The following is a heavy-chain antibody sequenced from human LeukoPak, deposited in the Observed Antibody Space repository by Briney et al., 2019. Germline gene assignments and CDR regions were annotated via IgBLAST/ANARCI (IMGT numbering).Heavy chain of an antibody. CDR1: GGSISSSNW. Sequence: SETLSLTCAVSGGSISSSNWWSWVRQPPGKGQEWIGEIYHSGCTNYNPSLKSRVTISVDKSKNQFSLKLSSVTAADTAVYYCARPELRVVGYSSGWYVDYWGQGTLVTVSS. CDR3: ARPELRVVGYSSGWYVDY. J-gene: IGHJ4*02. D-gene: IGHD6-19*01. V-gene: IGHV4-4*02. CDR2: IYHSGCT.